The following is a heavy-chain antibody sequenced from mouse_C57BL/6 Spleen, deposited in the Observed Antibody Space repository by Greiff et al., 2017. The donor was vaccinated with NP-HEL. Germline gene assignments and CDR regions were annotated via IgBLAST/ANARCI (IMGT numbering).Heavy chain of an antibody. D-gene: IGHD3-3*01. V-gene: IGHV1-4*01. J-gene: IGHJ4*01. CDR1: GYTFTSYT. CDR3: ASLRDYYAMDY. Sequence: VQLQQSGAELARPGASVKMSCKASGYTFTSYTMHWVKQRPGQGLEWIGYINPSSGYTKYNQKFKDKATLTADKSSSTAYMQLSSLTSEDSAVYYCASLRDYYAMDYWGQGTSVTVSS. CDR2: INPSSGYT.